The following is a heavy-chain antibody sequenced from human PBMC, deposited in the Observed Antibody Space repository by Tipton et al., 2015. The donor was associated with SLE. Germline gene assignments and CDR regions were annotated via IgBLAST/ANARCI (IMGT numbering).Heavy chain of an antibody. CDR2: IYYSGSP. CDR1: GGSISSYY. Sequence: TLSLTCTVSGGSISSYYWSWIRQPPGKGLEWIGYIYYSGSPNYNPSLKSRVTISVDTSKNRFSLKLSSVTAADTAVYYCARVRGRGYFQHWGQGTLVTVSS. V-gene: IGHV4-59*01. J-gene: IGHJ1*01. D-gene: IGHD3-10*01. CDR3: ARVRGRGYFQH.